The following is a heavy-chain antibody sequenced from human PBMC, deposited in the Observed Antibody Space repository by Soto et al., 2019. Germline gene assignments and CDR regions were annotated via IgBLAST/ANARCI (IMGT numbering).Heavy chain of an antibody. CDR2: IIPIFGTA. J-gene: IGHJ6*02. CDR3: AVHVATIGTTVDYGMDV. V-gene: IGHV1-69*01. Sequence: QVQLVQSGAEVKKPGSSVKVSCKASGGTFSSYAISWVRQAPGQGLEWMGGIIPIFGTANYAQKFQGRVTITADESTSTAYMELSSLRSEDTAVYYCAVHVATIGTTVDYGMDVWGQGTTVTVSS. D-gene: IGHD5-12*01. CDR1: GGTFSSYA.